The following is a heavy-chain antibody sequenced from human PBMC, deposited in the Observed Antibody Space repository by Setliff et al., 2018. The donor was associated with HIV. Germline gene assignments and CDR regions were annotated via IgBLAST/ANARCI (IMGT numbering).Heavy chain of an antibody. V-gene: IGHV4-39*01. D-gene: IGHD2-21*02. CDR2: VFYSGST. CDR3: ARFPTVVTAPGF. CDR1: GDSINSRPYY. Sequence: ASETLSLTCSVSGDSINSRPYYYGWLRQPPGKGLAWIGDVFYSGSTYYNPSLKSRVSMSIDTSRNQFSLKLTSVTAADTAVYFCARFPTVVTAPGFWGRGTLVTVSS. J-gene: IGHJ4*02.